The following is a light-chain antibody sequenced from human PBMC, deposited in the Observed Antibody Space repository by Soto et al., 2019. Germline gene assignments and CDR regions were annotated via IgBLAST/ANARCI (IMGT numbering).Light chain of an antibody. CDR3: QQYGSSPTWT. Sequence: ESVLTQSPGTLSLSPGERATLSCRASRSVSSNYLAWYQQKPGQAPRLLIYGASTRATGIPDRFSGSGSGTDFALTISRLEPEDSAVYYCQQYGSSPTWTFGQGTKVEIK. V-gene: IGKV3-20*01. CDR2: GAS. J-gene: IGKJ1*01. CDR1: RSVSSNY.